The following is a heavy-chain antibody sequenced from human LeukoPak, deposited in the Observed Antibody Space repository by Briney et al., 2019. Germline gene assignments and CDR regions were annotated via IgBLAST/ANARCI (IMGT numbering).Heavy chain of an antibody. CDR2: INHSGST. V-gene: IGHV4-34*01. D-gene: IGHD2-2*01. Sequence: SETLSLTRAVYGGSFSGYYWSWIRQPPGKGLEWIGEINHSGSTNYNPSLKSRVTISVDTSKNQFSLKLSSVTAADTAVYYCARVRGYCSSTSCRQGHAFDIWGQGTMVTVSS. CDR1: GGSFSGYY. CDR3: ARVRGYCSSTSCRQGHAFDI. J-gene: IGHJ3*02.